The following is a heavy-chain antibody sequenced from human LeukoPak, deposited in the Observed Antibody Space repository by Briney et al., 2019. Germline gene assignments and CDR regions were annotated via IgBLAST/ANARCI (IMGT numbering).Heavy chain of an antibody. CDR1: GFTFNNYA. CDR2: ILGGGRSA. D-gene: IGHD3-9*01. CDR3: SKWGDYDVLTGYYDSDF. V-gene: IGHV3-23*01. Sequence: GASLRLSCAASGFTFNNYAMSWVRQAPGKGLEWVSAILGGGRSAYYADSVKGRFTISGDNSKNSLFLQMNSLRVEDTALYYCSKWGDYDVLTGYYDSDFWGQGTLVTVSA. J-gene: IGHJ4*02.